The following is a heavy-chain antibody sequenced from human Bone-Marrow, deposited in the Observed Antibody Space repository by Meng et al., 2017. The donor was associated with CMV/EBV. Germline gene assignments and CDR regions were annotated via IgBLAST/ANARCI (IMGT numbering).Heavy chain of an antibody. CDR3: ARGGGAFFDYVSGTYRATHFDF. V-gene: IGHV4-31*02. J-gene: IGHJ4*02. Sequence: GFYWSWIRQHPGTGLEWIGYIYDSGSTYYSPSLESRITISLDTSKDQFSLKLTSVTAADTAVYYCARGGGAFFDYVSGTYRATHFDFWGPGTLVTVSS. D-gene: IGHD3-16*02. CDR1: GFY. CDR2: IYDSGST.